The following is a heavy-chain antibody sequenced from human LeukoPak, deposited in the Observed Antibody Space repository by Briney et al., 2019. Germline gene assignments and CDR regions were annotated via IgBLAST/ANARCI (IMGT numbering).Heavy chain of an antibody. V-gene: IGHV1-18*01. CDR3: ARGRLYYYDSSGSNWFDP. CDR1: GGTFSSYA. CDR2: ISAYNGNT. D-gene: IGHD3-22*01. Sequence: GASVKVSCKASGGTFSSYAISWVRQAPGQGLEWMGWISAYNGNTNYAQKLQGRVTMTTDTSTSTAYMELRSLRSDDTAVYYCARGRLYYYDSSGSNWFDPWGQGTLVTVSS. J-gene: IGHJ5*02.